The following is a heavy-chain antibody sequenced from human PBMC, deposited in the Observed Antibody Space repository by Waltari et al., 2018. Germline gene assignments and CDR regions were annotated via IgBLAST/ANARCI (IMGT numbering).Heavy chain of an antibody. J-gene: IGHJ4*02. CDR3: AREYSNSRYFDY. CDR1: GFIFSTYW. CDR2: LNDDVIGT. V-gene: IGHV3-74*01. Sequence: EVQLVASGGGLVQPGGSLRLSCAASGFIFSTYWMPWFRQGPGTGLVWVSRLNDDVIGTTYADSVKGRFSISRDNAKNTLYLQMNSLRAEDTAVYYCAREYSNSRYFDYWGPGTLVTVSS. D-gene: IGHD6-6*01.